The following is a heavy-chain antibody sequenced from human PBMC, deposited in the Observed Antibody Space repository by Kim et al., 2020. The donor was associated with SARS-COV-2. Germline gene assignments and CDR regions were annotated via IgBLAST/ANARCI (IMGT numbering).Heavy chain of an antibody. J-gene: IGHJ4*01. Sequence: ADSVKGRFTISRDNSKRTLYLQMNSLRVADTAVYFCARKPTTSSRSYYFEYWGQGTLVTVSS. V-gene: IGHV3-30*04. D-gene: IGHD6-13*01. CDR3: ARKPTTSSRSYYFEY.